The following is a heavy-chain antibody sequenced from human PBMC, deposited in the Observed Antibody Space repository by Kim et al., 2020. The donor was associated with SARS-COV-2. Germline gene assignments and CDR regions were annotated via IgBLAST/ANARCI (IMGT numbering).Heavy chain of an antibody. J-gene: IGHJ4*01. CDR2: IDPSDSYT. D-gene: IGHD6-13*01. Sequence: GESLKISCKGSGYSFTSYWISWVRQMPGKGLEWMGRIDPSDSYTNYSPSFQGHVTISADKSISTAYLQWSSLKASDTAMYYCAIGPWSSSYTGFDYWGQGTLVTVSS. CDR1: GYSFTSYW. CDR3: AIGPWSSSYTGFDY. V-gene: IGHV5-10-1*01.